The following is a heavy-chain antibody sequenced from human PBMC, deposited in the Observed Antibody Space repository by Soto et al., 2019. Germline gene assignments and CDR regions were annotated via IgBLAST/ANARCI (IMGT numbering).Heavy chain of an antibody. D-gene: IGHD3-16*01. V-gene: IGHV5-51*01. J-gene: IGHJ4*02. CDR3: TKGATSPFES. CDR2: VYPSDSDV. CDR1: GDRFTSSW. Sequence: GESLSIWCQVSGDRFTSSWIGSVRQMPGKGLEWLGNVYPSDSDVRYSPSFEGRVTISADNSINTAYLHLLNLKSSDPAIYYCTKGATSPFESWGQGTRVIVSS.